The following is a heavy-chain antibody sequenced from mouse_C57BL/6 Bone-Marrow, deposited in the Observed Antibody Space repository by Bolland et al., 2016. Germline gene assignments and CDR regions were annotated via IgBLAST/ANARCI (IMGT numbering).Heavy chain of an antibody. CDR3: AELWLLGYAMDY. CDR2: PNNGGT. Sequence: PNNGGTSYNQKFKGKATLTVDKSSSTAYMELRSLTSEDSAVYYCAELWLLGYAMDYWGQGT. D-gene: IGHD2-2*01. J-gene: IGHJ4*01. V-gene: IGHV1-26*01.